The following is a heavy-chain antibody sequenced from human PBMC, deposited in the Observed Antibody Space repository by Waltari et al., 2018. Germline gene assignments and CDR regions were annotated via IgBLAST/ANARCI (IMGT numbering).Heavy chain of an antibody. D-gene: IGHD3-3*01. CDR1: GFTFSSYW. V-gene: IGHV3-7*01. CDR2: IKQDGSEK. CDR3: ARAGSYYDFWSGYFMDY. Sequence: EVQLVESGGGLVQPGGSLRLSCAASGFTFSSYWMSWVRQAPGKGLEWVANIKQDGSEKYYVDSVKGRFTISRDNAKNSLYLQMNSLRAEDTAVYYCARAGSYYDFWSGYFMDYWGQGTLVTVSS. J-gene: IGHJ4*02.